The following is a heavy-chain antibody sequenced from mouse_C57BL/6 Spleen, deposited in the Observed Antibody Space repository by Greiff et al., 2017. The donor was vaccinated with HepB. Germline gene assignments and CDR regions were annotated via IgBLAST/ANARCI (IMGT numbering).Heavy chain of an antibody. CDR3: ARSRKLGDY. V-gene: IGHV1-26*01. CDR1: GYTFTDYY. CDR2: INPNNGGT. Sequence: EVQLQQSGPELVKPGASVKISCKASGYTFTDYYMNWVKQSHGKSLEWIGDINPNNGGTSYNQKFKGKATLTVDKSSSTAYMELRSLTSEDSAVYYCARSRKLGDYWGQGTSVTVSS. J-gene: IGHJ4*01.